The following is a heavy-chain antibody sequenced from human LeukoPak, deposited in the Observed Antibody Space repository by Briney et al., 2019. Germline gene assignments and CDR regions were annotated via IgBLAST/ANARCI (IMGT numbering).Heavy chain of an antibody. D-gene: IGHD2-15*01. CDR2: INPNSGGT. CDR1: GYTFTGYY. V-gene: IGHV1-2*02. CDR3: ALQINCSGGSCYSNWFDP. Sequence: ASVKVSCKASGYTFTGYYMHWVRQAPGQGLEWMGWINPNSGGTNYAQKFQGRVTITADKSTSTAYMELSSLRSEDTAVYYCALQINCSGGSCYSNWFDPWGQGTLVTVSS. J-gene: IGHJ5*02.